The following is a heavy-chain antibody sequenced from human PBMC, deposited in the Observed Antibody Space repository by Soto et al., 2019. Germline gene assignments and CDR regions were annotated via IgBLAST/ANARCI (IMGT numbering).Heavy chain of an antibody. CDR3: AREPLGHYGMDV. D-gene: IGHD3-10*01. J-gene: IGHJ6*02. V-gene: IGHV4-31*03. CDR2: IYYSGST. Sequence: TLSLTCTVSGGSISSGGYYWSWIRQHPGKGLEWIGYIYYSGSTYYNPSLKSRVTISVDTSKNQFSLKLSSVTAADTAVYYCAREPLGHYGMDVWGQGTTVTVSS. CDR1: GGSISSGGYY.